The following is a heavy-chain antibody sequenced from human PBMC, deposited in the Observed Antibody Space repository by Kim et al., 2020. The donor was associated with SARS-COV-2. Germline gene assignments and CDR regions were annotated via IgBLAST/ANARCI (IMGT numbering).Heavy chain of an antibody. J-gene: IGHJ6*02. CDR1: GGSISSGDYY. V-gene: IGHV4-30-4*01. CDR3: ASAKLRSRYYYYGMDV. CDR2: IYYSGST. Sequence: SETLSLTCTVSGGSISSGDYYWSWIRQPPGKGLEWIGYIYYSGSTYYNPSLKSRVTISVDTSKNQFSLKLSSVTAADTAVYYCASAKLRSRYYYYGMDVWGQGTTVTVSS. D-gene: IGHD5-12*01.